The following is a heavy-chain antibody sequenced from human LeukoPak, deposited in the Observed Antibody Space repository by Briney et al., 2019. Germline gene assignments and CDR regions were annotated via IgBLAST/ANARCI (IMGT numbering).Heavy chain of an antibody. D-gene: IGHD3-22*01. CDR2: ISSSSSTI. V-gene: IGHV3-48*01. CDR3: AKSSSSYYDSSGYLDY. J-gene: IGHJ4*02. CDR1: GFTFSSYG. Sequence: GGSLRLSCAASGFTFSSYGMTWVRQAPGKGLEWVPYISSSSSTIYYADSVKGRFTIARDNAKNSLYLQLNSLRAEDTAVYYCAKSSSSYYDSSGYLDYWGQGTLVTVSS.